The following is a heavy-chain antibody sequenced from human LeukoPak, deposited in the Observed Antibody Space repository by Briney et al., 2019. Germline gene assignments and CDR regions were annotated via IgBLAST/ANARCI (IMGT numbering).Heavy chain of an antibody. V-gene: IGHV3-23*01. CDR2: ISGSGGST. D-gene: IGHD5-18*01. CDR1: GFTFSSYA. J-gene: IGHJ4*02. CDR3: AKDERRYSYRPADY. Sequence: GGSLRLSCAASGFTFSSYAMSWVRQAPGKGLEWVSAISGSGGSTYYADSVKGRLTISRDNSKNTLYLQMNSLRAEDTAVYYCAKDERRYSYRPADYWGQGTLVTVSS.